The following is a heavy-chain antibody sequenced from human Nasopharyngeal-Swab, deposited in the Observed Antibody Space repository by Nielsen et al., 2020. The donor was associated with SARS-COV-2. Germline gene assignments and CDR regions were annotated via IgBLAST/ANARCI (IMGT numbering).Heavy chain of an antibody. Sequence: GESLKISCIASGFTFNIYAMAWVRRTPGRGLQWVSGISASGGSTYYTDSVKGRFAVSRDNSRNTLYLQMYSLRVEDTALYYCAKDDVVRGDAFDIWGQGTMVTVSS. CDR2: ISASGGST. J-gene: IGHJ3*02. CDR3: AKDDVVRGDAFDI. D-gene: IGHD3-10*01. CDR1: GFTFNIYA. V-gene: IGHV3-23*01.